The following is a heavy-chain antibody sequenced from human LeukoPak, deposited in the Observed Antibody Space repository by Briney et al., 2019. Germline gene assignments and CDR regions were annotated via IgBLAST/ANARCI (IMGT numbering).Heavy chain of an antibody. D-gene: IGHD4-23*01. CDR3: AREEGADGTSGIKS. J-gene: IGHJ5*02. CDR2: IWYDGKTT. CDR1: GFTFSTYG. Sequence: SGRSLRLSCAASGFTFSTYGMHGVRQAPGKGLEWVSDIWYDGKTTFYADSLKGRFTISRDNSKKTLYLQMNSLRPEDTAVYYCAREEGADGTSGIKSWGQGPLVLVSS. V-gene: IGHV3-33*01.